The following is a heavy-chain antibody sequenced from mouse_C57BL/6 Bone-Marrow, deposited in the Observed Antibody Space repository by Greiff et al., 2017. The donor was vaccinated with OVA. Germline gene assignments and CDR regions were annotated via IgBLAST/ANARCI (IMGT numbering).Heavy chain of an antibody. CDR3: AGYDYDRPYHWYFDG. CDR1: GFSLTSYG. Sequence: VQLQQSGPGLVQPSQSLSITCTVSGFSLTSYGVHWVRQSPGKGLEWLGVIWSGGSTDYNAAFISRLSISKDNSKSQVFFKMNSLQAADTAIYYCAGYDYDRPYHWYFDGWGTGTTVTVAT. D-gene: IGHD2-4*01. CDR2: IWSGGST. J-gene: IGHJ1*03. V-gene: IGHV2-2*01.